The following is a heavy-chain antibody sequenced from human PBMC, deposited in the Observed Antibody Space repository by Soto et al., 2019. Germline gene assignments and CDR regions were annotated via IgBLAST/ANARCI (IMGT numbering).Heavy chain of an antibody. V-gene: IGHV5-51*01. CDR3: ARHSIDGYNSPADY. CDR2: IYPGDSDT. Sequence: TGESLKISCKGSGYSFTSYWIAWVRQMPGKGLEWMGIIYPGDSDTRYSPSFQGQVTISADKSITTAYLQWSSLKASDTAMYYCARHSIDGYNSPADYWGQGTLVTVSS. CDR1: GYSFTSYW. D-gene: IGHD5-12*01. J-gene: IGHJ4*02.